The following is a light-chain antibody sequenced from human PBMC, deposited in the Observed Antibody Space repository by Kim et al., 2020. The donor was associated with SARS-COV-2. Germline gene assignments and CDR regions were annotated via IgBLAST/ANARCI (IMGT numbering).Light chain of an antibody. V-gene: IGLV3-21*04. CDR3: QVWDSLSDHYV. CDR2: YDS. J-gene: IGLJ1*01. CDR1: NIGDYS. Sequence: SYELTQPPSVSVAPGETARITCETDNIGDYSVHWYQQKPGQAPAVVITYDSDRPSGIPERFSGSNSGNTATLTISRVEAGDEADYHCQVWDSLSDHYVFGSGTKVTVL.